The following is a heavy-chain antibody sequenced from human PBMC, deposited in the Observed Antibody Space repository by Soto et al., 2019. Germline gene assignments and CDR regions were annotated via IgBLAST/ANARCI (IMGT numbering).Heavy chain of an antibody. V-gene: IGHV3-30-3*01. CDR2: ISYDGSNK. Sequence: GGSLRLSCAASGFTFSSYAMHWVRQAPGKGLEWVAVISYDGSNKYYADSVKGRFTISRDNSKNTLYLQMNRLRAEDTAVYYFAVLYCSSTSCFGATYYYYYGMDVWGQGTTVTVSS. CDR3: AVLYCSSTSCFGATYYYYYGMDV. J-gene: IGHJ6*02. CDR1: GFTFSSYA. D-gene: IGHD2-2*01.